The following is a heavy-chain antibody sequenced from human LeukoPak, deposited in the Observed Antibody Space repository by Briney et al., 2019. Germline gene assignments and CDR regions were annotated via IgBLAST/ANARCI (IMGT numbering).Heavy chain of an antibody. CDR2: IWYDGSNK. CDR1: GFTFSSYG. Sequence: PGRSLRLSCAASGFTFSSYGMNWVRQAPGKGLEWVADIWYDGSNKYYADSVKGRFTISRDNSKNTLYLQMNSLRAEDTAVYYCARGNGELVDYYYYFMDGWGQGTTVTVSS. J-gene: IGHJ6*02. CDR3: ARGNGELVDYYYYFMDG. V-gene: IGHV3-33*01. D-gene: IGHD3-10*01.